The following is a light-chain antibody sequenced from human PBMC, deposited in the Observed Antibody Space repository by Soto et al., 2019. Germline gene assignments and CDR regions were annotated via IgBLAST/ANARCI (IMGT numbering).Light chain of an antibody. CDR3: LLYYGGAQLWV. J-gene: IGLJ3*02. V-gene: IGLV7-43*01. CDR2: STI. Sequence: QTVVTQEPSLTVSPGGTVTLTCASSTGAVTSGYYPTWFQQKPGQAPRALMYSTINKHSWTPARFSGSLLGGKAALTLSGVQPEDEAEYYCLLYYGGAQLWVFGGGTKLTVL. CDR1: TGAVTSGYY.